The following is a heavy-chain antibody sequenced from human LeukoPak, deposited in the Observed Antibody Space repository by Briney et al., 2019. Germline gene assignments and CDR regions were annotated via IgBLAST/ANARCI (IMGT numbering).Heavy chain of an antibody. J-gene: IGHJ4*02. CDR2: ISSDGSST. D-gene: IGHD6-19*01. Sequence: GGSLRLSCVASVFTFSYYWMYWVGQAPGQGLVSVSRISSDGSSTTYAESVKGRSTISRDNAKNTLYLQMNSLRAEDTAIYYCARDDSNGIDYWGQGTLVTVSS. V-gene: IGHV3-74*01. CDR3: ARDDSNGIDY. CDR1: VFTFSYYW.